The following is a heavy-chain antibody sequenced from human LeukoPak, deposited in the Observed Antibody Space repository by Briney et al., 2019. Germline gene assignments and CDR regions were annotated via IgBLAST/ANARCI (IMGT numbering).Heavy chain of an antibody. V-gene: IGHV3-23*01. D-gene: IGHD1-26*01. J-gene: IGHJ3*02. Sequence: GGSLRLSCAASGFIFSDYYMSWIRQAPGKGLEWVSAISGSGGSTYYADSVKGRFTISRDNSKNTLYLQMNSLRAEDTAVYYCAKASGGRGSIWGQGTMVTVSS. CDR1: GFIFSDYY. CDR2: ISGSGGST. CDR3: AKASGGRGSI.